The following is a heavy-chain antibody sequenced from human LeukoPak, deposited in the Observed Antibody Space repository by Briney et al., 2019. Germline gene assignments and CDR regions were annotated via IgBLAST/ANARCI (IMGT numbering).Heavy chain of an antibody. CDR1: GFTFSSYG. V-gene: IGHV3-33*01. Sequence: GRSLRLSCAASGFTFSSYGMHWVRQAPGKGLEWVAVIWYDGTNKNYADSVKGRFTISRDNSKNTLFLLMDSLRAEDTAVYYCARDVPGYWGQGTLVTVSS. CDR3: ARDVPGY. J-gene: IGHJ4*02. D-gene: IGHD3-10*02. CDR2: IWYDGTNK.